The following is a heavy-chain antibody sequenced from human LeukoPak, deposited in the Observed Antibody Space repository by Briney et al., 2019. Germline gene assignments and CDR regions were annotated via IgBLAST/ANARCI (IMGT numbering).Heavy chain of an antibody. CDR1: GGSISSGGYY. CDR2: INHSGST. CDR3: ATGYSYGIDY. D-gene: IGHD5-18*01. J-gene: IGHJ4*02. Sequence: SETLSLTCTVSGGSISSGGYYWSWIRQPPGKGLEWIGEINHSGSTNYNPSLKSRVTISVDTSKNQFSLKLSSVTAADTAVYYCATGYSYGIDYWGQGTLVTVSS. V-gene: IGHV4-39*07.